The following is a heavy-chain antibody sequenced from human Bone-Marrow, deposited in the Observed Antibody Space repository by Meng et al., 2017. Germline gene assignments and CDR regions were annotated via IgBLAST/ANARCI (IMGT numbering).Heavy chain of an antibody. D-gene: IGHD6-13*01. Sequence: GESLKISCTGSGFIFNSYAMGWVRQAPGKGLEWVSAISGSGGSTYYADSVKGRFTISRDNSKNTLYLQMNSLRAEDTAVYYCARELPGIAAADLLILFDYWGQGTLVTVSS. V-gene: IGHV3-23*01. CDR3: ARELPGIAAADLLILFDY. CDR2: ISGSGGST. J-gene: IGHJ4*02. CDR1: GFIFNSYA.